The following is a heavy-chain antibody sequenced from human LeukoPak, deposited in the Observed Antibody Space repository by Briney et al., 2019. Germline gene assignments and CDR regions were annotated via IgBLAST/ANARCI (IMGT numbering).Heavy chain of an antibody. CDR3: AKDRHYYDSSGYSALDP. D-gene: IGHD3-22*01. Sequence: GGSLRLSRAASGFTFSSYAMSWVRQAPGKGLEWVSAISGSGGSTYYADSVKGRLTISRDNSKNTLYLQMNSLRAEDTAVYYCAKDRHYYDSSGYSALDPWGQGTLVTVSS. V-gene: IGHV3-23*01. CDR1: GFTFSSYA. J-gene: IGHJ5*02. CDR2: ISGSGGST.